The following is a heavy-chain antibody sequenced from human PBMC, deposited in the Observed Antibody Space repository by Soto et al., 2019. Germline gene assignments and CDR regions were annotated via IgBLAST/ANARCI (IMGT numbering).Heavy chain of an antibody. Sequence: QVQLVESGGGVVQPGRSLRLSCAASGFTFSSYTMHWVRQAPGKGLKWVAVISYDGGNKHYADSVKGRFTISRDNSKNTLYLQMNSLRPEDTAVYYCARDHSGRVGFDYWGQGTLVTVSS. CDR2: ISYDGGNK. D-gene: IGHD1-26*01. CDR3: ARDHSGRVGFDY. J-gene: IGHJ4*02. V-gene: IGHV3-30*01. CDR1: GFTFSSYT.